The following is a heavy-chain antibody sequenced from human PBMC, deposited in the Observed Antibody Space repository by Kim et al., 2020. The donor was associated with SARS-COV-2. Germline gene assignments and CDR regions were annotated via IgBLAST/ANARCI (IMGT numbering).Heavy chain of an antibody. CDR2: IIPIFGTA. V-gene: IGHV1-69*13. D-gene: IGHD1-26*01. CDR1: GGTFSSYA. CDR3: ARDRGEWELYDP. Sequence: SVKVSCKASGGTFSSYAISWVRQAPGQGLEWMGGIIPIFGTANYAQKFQGRVTITADESTSTAYMELSSLRSEDTAVYYCARDRGEWELYDPWGQGTLVTVSS. J-gene: IGHJ5*02.